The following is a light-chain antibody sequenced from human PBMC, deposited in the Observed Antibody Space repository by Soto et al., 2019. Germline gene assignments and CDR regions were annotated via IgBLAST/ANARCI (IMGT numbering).Light chain of an antibody. CDR3: QHYKSYPRT. V-gene: IGKV1-5*03. CDR1: QDISRW. CDR2: KAS. J-gene: IGKJ1*01. Sequence: DIQMTQSPSSVSASVGDRVSVTCRASQDISRWLAWYQQKPGKAPKFLMYKASNLESGVPSRFSGSGSETEFTLTISSLQPDDFATYYCQHYKSYPRTFGQGTKVDIK.